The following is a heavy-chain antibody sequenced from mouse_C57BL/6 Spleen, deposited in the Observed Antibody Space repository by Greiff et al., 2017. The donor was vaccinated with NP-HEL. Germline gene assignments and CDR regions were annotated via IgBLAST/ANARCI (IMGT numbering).Heavy chain of an antibody. J-gene: IGHJ4*01. Sequence: EVQLQQSGAELARPGASVKMSCKTSGYTFTSYWMHWVKQRPGQGLEWIGAIYPGNSDTSYNQKFKGKAKLTAVTSASTAYMELSSLTNEDSAVYYCTIFTTVVATDAMDYWGQGTSVTVSS. CDR2: IYPGNSDT. CDR1: GYTFTSYW. D-gene: IGHD1-1*01. V-gene: IGHV1-5*01. CDR3: TIFTTVVATDAMDY.